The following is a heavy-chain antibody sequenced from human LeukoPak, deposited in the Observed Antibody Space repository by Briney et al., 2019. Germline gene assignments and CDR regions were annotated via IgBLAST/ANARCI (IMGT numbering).Heavy chain of an antibody. D-gene: IGHD6-19*01. J-gene: IGHJ4*02. V-gene: IGHV4-59*01. CDR1: GGSISSYY. Sequence: SETLSLTCTVSGGSISSYYWSWIRQPPGKGLEWIGYIYYSGSTNYNPSLKSRVTISVDTSKNQFSLKLCSATAADTAVYYCARGSSGWYQSDYWGQGTLVTVSS. CDR2: IYYSGST. CDR3: ARGSSGWYQSDY.